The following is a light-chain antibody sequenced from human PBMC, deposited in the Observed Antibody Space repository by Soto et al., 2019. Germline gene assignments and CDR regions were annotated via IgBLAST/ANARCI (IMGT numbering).Light chain of an antibody. CDR1: SSDVGSYNL. CDR3: CSYARSSTLV. J-gene: IGLJ7*01. V-gene: IGLV2-23*01. Sequence: QSALTQPASVSGSPGQSITISCTGTSSDVGSYNLVSWYQQHPGKAPKLMIYEGSKRPSGVANRHSGSKSGNKAYLTITGLQAEDESDYYCCSYARSSTLVVGGGSQLTVL. CDR2: EGS.